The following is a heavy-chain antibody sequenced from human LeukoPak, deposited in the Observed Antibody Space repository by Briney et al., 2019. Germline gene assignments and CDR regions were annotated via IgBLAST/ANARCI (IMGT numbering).Heavy chain of an antibody. CDR1: GGSISSYY. V-gene: IGHV4-59*01. Sequence: PSETLSLTCTVSGGSISSYYWNWIRQPPGKGLEWIGYIYYSGSTNYNPSLKSRVTISVDTSKNQFSLKLSSVTAADTAVYYCARLRPYCNNGVCYTGSDIPFDYWGQGTLVTVSS. CDR3: ARLRPYCNNGVCYTGSDIPFDY. D-gene: IGHD2-8*01. CDR2: IYYSGST. J-gene: IGHJ4*02.